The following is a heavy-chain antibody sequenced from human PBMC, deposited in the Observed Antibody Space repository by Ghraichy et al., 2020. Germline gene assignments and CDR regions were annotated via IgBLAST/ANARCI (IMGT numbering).Heavy chain of an antibody. V-gene: IGHV3-7*03. J-gene: IGHJ5*02. CDR3: ARGQWDIVIVSAGNTWFDP. CDR2: IKQDGSDK. CDR1: GFNFRDYW. Sequence: GGSLILSCGASGFNFRDYWMSWGRQAPGKGLEWVANIKQDGSDKYYVDSVKGRFTISRDNAKNSLSLQMNSLRAEDSAVYYCARGQWDIVIVSAGNTWFDPWGQGTLVTVSS. D-gene: IGHD2-2*01.